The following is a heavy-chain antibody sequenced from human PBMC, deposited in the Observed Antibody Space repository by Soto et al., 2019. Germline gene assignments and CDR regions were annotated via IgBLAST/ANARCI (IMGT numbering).Heavy chain of an antibody. Sequence: PSETLSLTCTVSGGSVSSGSYYWSWIRQPPGKGLEWIGYIYYSGSTNYNPSLKSRVTISVDTSKNQFSLKLSFVTAADTAVYYCAVRPVTTSLWYYFDYWGQGTLVTVSS. J-gene: IGHJ4*02. CDR3: AVRPVTTSLWYYFDY. V-gene: IGHV4-61*01. CDR1: GGSVSSGSYY. CDR2: IYYSGST. D-gene: IGHD4-17*01.